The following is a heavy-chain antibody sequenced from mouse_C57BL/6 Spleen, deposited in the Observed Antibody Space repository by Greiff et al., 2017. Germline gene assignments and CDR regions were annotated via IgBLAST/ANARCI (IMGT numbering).Heavy chain of an antibody. CDR2: IYPGSGNT. J-gene: IGHJ1*03. CDR1: GYTFTDYY. D-gene: IGHD2-5*01. V-gene: IGHV1-76*01. CDR3: AKSGSNYRYWYFDV. Sequence: QVQLQQSGPELVRPGASVKLSCKASGYTFTDYYINWVKQRPGQGLEWIARIYPGSGNTYYNEKFKGKATLTADKSSSTAYMQLSSLTSEDSAVYLGAKSGSNYRYWYFDVWGTGTTVTVSS.